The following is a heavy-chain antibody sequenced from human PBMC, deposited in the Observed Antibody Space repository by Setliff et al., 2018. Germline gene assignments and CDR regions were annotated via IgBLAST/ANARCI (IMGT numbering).Heavy chain of an antibody. J-gene: IGHJ4*02. Sequence: EASVKVSCKTSGYPFVGYFIYWMRQAPGQGLEWVGWIDPKSGRTKYAVKFQGRVTMTRDTSGSTIYMEVNSLTSDDTAVYFCAKQGDLAFDYWGQGTQVTVSS. CDR3: AKQGDLAFDY. D-gene: IGHD3-16*01. CDR2: IDPKSGRT. CDR1: GYPFVGYF. V-gene: IGHV1-2*02.